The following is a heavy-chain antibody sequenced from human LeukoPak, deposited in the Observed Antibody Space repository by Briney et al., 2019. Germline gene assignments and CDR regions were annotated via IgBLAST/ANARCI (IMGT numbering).Heavy chain of an antibody. V-gene: IGHV7-4-1*02. J-gene: IGHJ6*03. CDR3: ARVLPAAISSDYMDV. CDR2: INTNTGNP. CDR1: GYTFTSYA. Sequence: ASVKVSCKASGYTFTSYAMNWVRQAPGQGLEWMGWINTNTGNPTYAQGFTGRFVFSLDTSGSTAYLQISSLKAEDTAMYYCARVLPAAISSDYMDVWGKGTTVTVSS. D-gene: IGHD2-2*02.